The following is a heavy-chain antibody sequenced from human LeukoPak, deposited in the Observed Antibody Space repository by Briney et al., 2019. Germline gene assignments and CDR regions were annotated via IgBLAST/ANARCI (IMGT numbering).Heavy chain of an antibody. V-gene: IGHV4-34*01. J-gene: IGHJ5*02. D-gene: IGHD3-9*01. CDR1: GGSFSGYY. CDR2: INHSGST. Sequence: SETLSLTCAVYGGSFSGYYWSWIRQPPGKGLEWIGEINHSGSTNYNPSLKSRATISVDTSKNQFSLKLSSVTAADTAVYYCASSGDILTSNWFDPWGQGTLVTVSS. CDR3: ASSGDILTSNWFDP.